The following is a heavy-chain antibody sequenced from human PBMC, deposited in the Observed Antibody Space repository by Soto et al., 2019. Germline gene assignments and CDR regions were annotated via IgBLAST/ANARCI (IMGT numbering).Heavy chain of an antibody. CDR2: IYVGDSET. Sequence: PGESLKISCKGSGYSFTNYWIAWVRLMAGKGLEWMGIIYVGDSETRYSPSFQGQVTISADKSTSSAYLQWSSLKASDTAIYFCARQYDYPTSPDYWGQGTLVTVSS. CDR3: ARQYDYPTSPDY. J-gene: IGHJ4*02. CDR1: GYSFTNYW. V-gene: IGHV5-51*01. D-gene: IGHD5-12*01.